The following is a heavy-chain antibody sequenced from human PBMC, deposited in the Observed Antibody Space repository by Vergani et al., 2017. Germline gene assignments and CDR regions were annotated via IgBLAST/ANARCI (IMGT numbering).Heavy chain of an antibody. CDR3: AAANEAAAGIRY. J-gene: IGHJ4*02. CDR2: VIPILGIA. CDR1: GGTFSSYT. V-gene: IGHV1-69*02. Sequence: QVQLVQSVAEVKKPRSSVKVSCKASGGTFSSYTISWVRQAPGQGLEWMGRVIPILGIANYAQKFQGRVTITADKSTSTASMELSSLISENTAVYSCAAANEAAAGIRYWGQGCLVTVSS. D-gene: IGHD6-13*01.